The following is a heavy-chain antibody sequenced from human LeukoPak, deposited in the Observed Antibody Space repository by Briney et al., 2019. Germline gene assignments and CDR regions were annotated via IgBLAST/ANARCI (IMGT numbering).Heavy chain of an antibody. V-gene: IGHV4-39*07. D-gene: IGHD2-15*01. CDR2: IYYSGST. CDR3: ATHLRSGDDY. CDR1: GGSISSSSYY. J-gene: IGHJ4*02. Sequence: KPSETLSLTCTVSGGSISSSSYYWGWIRQPPGKGLEWIGSIYYSGSTYYNPSLKSRVTISVDTSKNQFSLKLSSVTAADTAVYYCATHLRSGDDYWGQGTLVTVSS.